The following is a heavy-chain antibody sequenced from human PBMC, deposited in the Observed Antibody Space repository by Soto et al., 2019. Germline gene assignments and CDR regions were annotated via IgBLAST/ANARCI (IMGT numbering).Heavy chain of an antibody. CDR2: ISSDGSSR. CDR1: GFTFSSYA. J-gene: IGHJ6*02. D-gene: IGHD1-26*01. Sequence: QVQLVESGGGVVQPGWSLRLSCAVSGFTFSSYAMHWVRQAPGKGLEWVAIISSDGSSRFYADSVRGRFTISRDNSKSTLYLQMNSLRAEDTAVYYCARVVPAPPDYYYGLDVWGQGTTVTVSS. CDR3: ARVVPAPPDYYYGLDV. V-gene: IGHV3-30-3*01.